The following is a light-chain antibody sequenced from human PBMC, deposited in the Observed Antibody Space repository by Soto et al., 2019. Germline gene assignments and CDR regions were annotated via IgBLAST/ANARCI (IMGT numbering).Light chain of an antibody. J-gene: IGKJ4*01. CDR3: QQYNNWPLT. CDR1: QSVSNS. V-gene: IGKV3-15*01. Sequence: DIVMTQSPATLSVSPGERATLSCRASQSVSNSLAWYQQKPGQAPRLLIYDASARATGIPDRLSGSGSGTEFTLTISSLQSEDFAVYYCQQYNNWPLTFGGGTKVEIK. CDR2: DAS.